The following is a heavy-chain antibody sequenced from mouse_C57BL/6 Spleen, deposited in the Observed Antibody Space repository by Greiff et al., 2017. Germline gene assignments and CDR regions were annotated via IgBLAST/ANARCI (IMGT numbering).Heavy chain of an antibody. Sequence: AASGVDFSRYWMSWVRRAPGKGLEWIGEINPDSSTINYAPSLKDKFIISRDNAKNTLYLQMSKVRSEDTALYYCARPGKPYAMDYWGQGTSVTVSS. V-gene: IGHV4-1*01. CDR1: GVDFSRYW. CDR3: ARPGKPYAMDY. CDR2: INPDSSTI. J-gene: IGHJ4*01.